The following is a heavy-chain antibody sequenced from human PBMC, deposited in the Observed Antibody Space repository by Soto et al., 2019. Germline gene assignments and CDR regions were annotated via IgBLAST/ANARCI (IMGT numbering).Heavy chain of an antibody. J-gene: IGHJ4*02. CDR3: ARHTDYYDSSGLAHFDY. CDR1: GYSFTSYW. Sequence: ESLKISCKGSGYSFTSYWISWVRQMPGKGLEWMGRIDPSDSYTNYSPSFQGHVTISADKSISTAYLQWSSLKASDTAMYYCARHTDYYDSSGLAHFDYWGQGTLVTVSS. CDR2: IDPSDSYT. V-gene: IGHV5-10-1*01. D-gene: IGHD3-22*01.